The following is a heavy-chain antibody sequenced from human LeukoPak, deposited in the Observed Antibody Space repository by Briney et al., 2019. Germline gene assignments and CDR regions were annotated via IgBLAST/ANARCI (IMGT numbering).Heavy chain of an antibody. CDR2: IYSGGST. D-gene: IGHD3-10*01. CDR3: ARDYYGSGKD. CDR1: GFTVRKNY. V-gene: IGHV3-53*01. J-gene: IGHJ4*02. Sequence: GRSLRLSCAASGFTVRKNYMSWVRQARGKGLEWVSVIYSGGSTYYADSVKGRFTISRDNSKNTLYLQMNSLRAEDTALYYCARDYYGSGKDWGQGTLVTVSS.